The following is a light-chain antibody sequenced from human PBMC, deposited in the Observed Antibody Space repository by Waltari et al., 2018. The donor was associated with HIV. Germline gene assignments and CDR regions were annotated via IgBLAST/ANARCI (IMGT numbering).Light chain of an antibody. V-gene: IGLV1-40*01. CDR2: ANT. Sequence: QSVLTQPPSVSGAPGQRVTMSCTGNSSNIGAGYYVHWYQQFPGAVPKLLIYANTDGPSGVPDRSSGSKSGTSASLAITGLQAVDEATYYCQSYDNSLSAWVFGGGTKLTVL. J-gene: IGLJ3*02. CDR3: QSYDNSLSAWV. CDR1: SSNIGAGYY.